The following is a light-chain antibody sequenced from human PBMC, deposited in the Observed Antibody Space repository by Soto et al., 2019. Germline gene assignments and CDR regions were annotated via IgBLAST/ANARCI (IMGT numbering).Light chain of an antibody. CDR2: VNS. CDR3: HSYDSSLSAVV. J-gene: IGLJ2*01. V-gene: IGLV1-40*01. CDR1: SSNIGAGYD. Sequence: QSVLTQPPSVSGAPGQRVTISCTGSSSNIGAGYDVHWYQQLPGTAPKLLIYVNSNRPSGVPDRFSGSKSGTSASLAITGLQAKDEADYYCHSYDSSLSAVVFGGGTKLTVL.